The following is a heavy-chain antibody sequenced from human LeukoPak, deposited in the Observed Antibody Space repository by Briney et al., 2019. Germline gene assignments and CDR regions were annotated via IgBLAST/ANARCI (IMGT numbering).Heavy chain of an antibody. D-gene: IGHD1-7*01. Sequence: PGGSLRLSCAVSGLTFSSYAMSWVREAPGKGLEWVSGIRASGGGPTYADSVKGRFTISRDNSKNTLYHQMDSLRADDTAVYYCALELTAFDFWGQGTLVTVSS. V-gene: IGHV3-23*01. CDR2: IRASGGGP. J-gene: IGHJ4*02. CDR1: GLTFSSYA. CDR3: ALELTAFDF.